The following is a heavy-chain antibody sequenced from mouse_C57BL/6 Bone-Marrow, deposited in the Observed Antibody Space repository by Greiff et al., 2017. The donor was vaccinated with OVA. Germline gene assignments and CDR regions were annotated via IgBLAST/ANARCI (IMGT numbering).Heavy chain of an antibody. J-gene: IGHJ4*01. D-gene: IGHD2-4*01. CDR2: IRLKSDNYAT. Sequence: EVKVEESGGGLVQPGGSMKLSCVASGFTFSNYWMNWVRQSPEKGLEWVAQIRLKSDNYATHYAESVKGRFTISRDDSKSSVYLQMNNLRAEDTGIYYCTTLRRYYAMDYWGQGTSVTVSS. V-gene: IGHV6-3*01. CDR1: GFTFSNYW. CDR3: TTLRRYYAMDY.